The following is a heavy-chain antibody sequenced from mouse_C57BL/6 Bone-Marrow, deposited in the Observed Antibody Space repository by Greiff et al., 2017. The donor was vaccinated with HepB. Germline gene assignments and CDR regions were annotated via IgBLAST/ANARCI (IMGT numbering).Heavy chain of an antibody. J-gene: IGHJ4*01. CDR1: GFTFSDYY. CDR2: INYDGSST. Sequence: EVQVVESEGGLVQPGSSMKLSCTASGFTFSDYYMAWVRQVPEKGLEWVANINYDGSSTYYLDSLKSRFIIPRDNAKNILYLQMSSLKSEDTATYYCARAYYDYDYYAMDYWGQGTSVTVSS. CDR3: ARAYYDYDYYAMDY. D-gene: IGHD2-4*01. V-gene: IGHV5-16*01.